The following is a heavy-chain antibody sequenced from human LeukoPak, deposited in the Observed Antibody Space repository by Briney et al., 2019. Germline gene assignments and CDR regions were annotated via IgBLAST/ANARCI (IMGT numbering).Heavy chain of an antibody. D-gene: IGHD2-21*01. CDR3: AKTPTRSIVPSLYYFDY. CDR1: GYSFTSYW. CDR2: IYPGDSDT. J-gene: IGHJ4*02. Sequence: GESLKISCKGSGYSFTSYWIGWVRQMPGKGLEWMGIIYPGDSDTRYSPSFQGQVTISADKSISTAYLQWSSLKASDTAIYYCAKTPTRSIVPSLYYFDYWGQGTLVTVSS. V-gene: IGHV5-51*01.